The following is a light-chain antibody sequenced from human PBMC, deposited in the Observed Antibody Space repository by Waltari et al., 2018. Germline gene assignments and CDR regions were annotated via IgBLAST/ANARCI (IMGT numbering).Light chain of an antibody. J-gene: IGLJ3*02. CDR3: LLYYSGVRV. V-gene: IGLV7-46*01. CDR1: TGAVPSGPY. Sequence: QAVVTQEPSLTVSPGGTVTLTCGSSTGAVPSGPYPYWFHQKPGQAPRTLIYDTSNKHSWTPARFSGSLLGGKAALTLSGAQPEDEAEYYCLLYYSGVRVFGGGTKLTVL. CDR2: DTS.